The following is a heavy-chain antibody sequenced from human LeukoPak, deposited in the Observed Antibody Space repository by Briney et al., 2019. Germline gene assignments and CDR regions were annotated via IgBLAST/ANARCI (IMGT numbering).Heavy chain of an antibody. CDR1: GFTFSSYG. Sequence: GGSLRLSCAASGFTFSSYGMHWVRQAPGKGLEWVAVISYDGSNKYYADSVKGRFTISRDNSKNTLYLQMNSLRAEDTAVYYCASSLRITIFGAPGGMDVWGQGTTVTVSS. J-gene: IGHJ6*02. D-gene: IGHD3-3*01. V-gene: IGHV3-30*12. CDR2: ISYDGSNK. CDR3: ASSLRITIFGAPGGMDV.